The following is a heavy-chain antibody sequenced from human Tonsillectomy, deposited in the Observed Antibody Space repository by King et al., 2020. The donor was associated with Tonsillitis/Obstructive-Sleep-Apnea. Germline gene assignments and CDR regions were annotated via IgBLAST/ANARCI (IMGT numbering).Heavy chain of an antibody. Sequence: VQLQESGPGLVKPSETLSLTCTVSGGSISSSSYYWGWIRQPPGQGLEWIGSIYYSGSTYYNPSLKSRVTISVDTSKNQFSLKLSSSTAADTAVYYCARRVRGYSYQFDYWGQGTLVTVSS. D-gene: IGHD5-18*01. CDR2: IYYSGST. V-gene: IGHV4-39*01. CDR3: ARRVRGYSYQFDY. J-gene: IGHJ4*02. CDR1: GGSISSSSYY.